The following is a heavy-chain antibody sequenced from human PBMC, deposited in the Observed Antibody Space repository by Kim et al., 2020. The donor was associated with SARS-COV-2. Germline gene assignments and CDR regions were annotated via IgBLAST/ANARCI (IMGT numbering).Heavy chain of an antibody. J-gene: IGHJ4*02. Sequence: GGSLRLSCAASGFTFSSYGMHWVRQAPGKGLEWVAVISYDGSNKYYADSVKGRFTISRDNSKNTLYLQMNSLRAEDTAVYYCAREGPRYYFDYWGQGTL. CDR1: GFTFSSYG. V-gene: IGHV3-33*05. CDR2: ISYDGSNK. CDR3: AREGPRYYFDY.